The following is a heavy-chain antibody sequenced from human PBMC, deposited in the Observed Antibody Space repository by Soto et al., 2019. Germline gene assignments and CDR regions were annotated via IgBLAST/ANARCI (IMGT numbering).Heavy chain of an antibody. V-gene: IGHV4-34*01. CDR3: ASIPPYCSSTSCYFDY. Sequence: SETLSLTCAVYGGSFSGYYWSWIRQPPGKGLEWIGDINHSGSTNYNPSLKSRVTISVDTSKDQFSLKLSSVTAADTAVYYCASIPPYCSSTSCYFDYWGQGTLVTV. D-gene: IGHD2-2*01. CDR2: INHSGST. CDR1: GGSFSGYY. J-gene: IGHJ4*02.